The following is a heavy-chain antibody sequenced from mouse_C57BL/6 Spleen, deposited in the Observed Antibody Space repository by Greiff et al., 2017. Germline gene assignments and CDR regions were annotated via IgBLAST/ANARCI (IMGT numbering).Heavy chain of an antibody. CDR3: AREGTGTGAMDY. V-gene: IGHV1-52*01. D-gene: IGHD4-1*01. CDR2: IDPSDSET. J-gene: IGHJ4*01. CDR1: GYTFTSYW. Sequence: QVQLQQPGAELVRPGSSVKLSCKASGYTFTSYWMPWVKQRPIQGLEWIGNIDPSDSETHYTQKFKDKATLTVAKSSITTYMQLSSLTSEDSAVYYCAREGTGTGAMDYWGQGTSVTVSS.